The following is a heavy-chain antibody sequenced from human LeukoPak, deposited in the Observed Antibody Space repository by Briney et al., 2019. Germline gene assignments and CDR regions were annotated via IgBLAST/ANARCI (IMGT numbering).Heavy chain of an antibody. CDR2: LNPNSGCT. D-gene: IGHD2-2*01. J-gene: IGHJ5*02. CDR1: GYTFTCYY. V-gene: IGHV1-2*02. Sequence: ASVKVSCKGSGYTFTCYYMHWVRQAPGQGVEGVGWLNPNSGCTNYSQLFQGRVTMTRNTSISTAYMELSRLRSDDTAVYYCARGYEEHGSNWFDPWGQGTLVTVSS. CDR3: ARGYEEHGSNWFDP.